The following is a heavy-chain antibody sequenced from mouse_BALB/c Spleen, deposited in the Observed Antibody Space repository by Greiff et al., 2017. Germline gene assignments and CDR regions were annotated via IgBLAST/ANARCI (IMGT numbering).Heavy chain of an antibody. J-gene: IGHJ4*01. CDR2: ISSGGST. Sequence: DVKLVESGGGLVKPGGSLKLSCAASGFTFSSYAMSWVRQTPEKRLEWVASISSGGSTYYPDSVKGRFTISRDNARNILYLQMSSLRSEDTAMYYCAREHYGNYVGAMDYWGQGTSVTVSS. V-gene: IGHV5-6-5*01. CDR3: AREHYGNYVGAMDY. D-gene: IGHD2-1*01. CDR1: GFTFSSYA.